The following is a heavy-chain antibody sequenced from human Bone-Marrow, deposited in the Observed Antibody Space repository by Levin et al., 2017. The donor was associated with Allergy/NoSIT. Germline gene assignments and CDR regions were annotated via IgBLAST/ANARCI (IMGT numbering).Heavy chain of an antibody. V-gene: IGHV4-39*07. CDR1: GGSISGSSYY. J-gene: IGHJ4*02. Sequence: SETLSLTCSVSGGSISGSSYYWAWIRQPPGTGLEWIGSIYYSGTTYYNPSLKSRVTISVDTSKNQYSLKLSSVTAADTAVYYCARILLASAGIYGYWGQGILVIVSS. CDR2: IYYSGTT. CDR3: ARILLASAGIYGY. D-gene: IGHD6-13*01.